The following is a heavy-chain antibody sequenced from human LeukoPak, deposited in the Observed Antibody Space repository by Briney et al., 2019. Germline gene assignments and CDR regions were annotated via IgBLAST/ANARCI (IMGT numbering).Heavy chain of an antibody. CDR2: IYYSGST. J-gene: IGHJ6*04. D-gene: IGHD6-13*01. V-gene: IGHV4-59*01. Sequence: PSETLSLTCTVSGRSISSYYWSWIRHPPGKGLEWIGYIYYSGSTNYNPSLKSRVTISVDTSKNQFSLKLSSVTAADTAVYYCAREGIAAAGVTLDYYYGMDVWGKGTTVTVSS. CDR1: GRSISSYY. CDR3: AREGIAAAGVTLDYYYGMDV.